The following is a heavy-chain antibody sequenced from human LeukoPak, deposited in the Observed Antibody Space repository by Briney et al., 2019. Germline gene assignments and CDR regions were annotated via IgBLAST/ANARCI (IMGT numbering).Heavy chain of an antibody. CDR1: GFSFSIYG. V-gene: IGHV3-23*01. D-gene: IGHD3-10*01. Sequence: GGTLRLSCEASGFSFSIYGMSWVRQAPGKGLEWVSGISGSGGSTVYADSVKGRFTISRDNSKNIMYLQMNSLRAEDTAVYYCAKDQGSGSGYYSWGYFDYWGQGTLVTVSS. CDR3: AKDQGSGSGYYSWGYFDY. J-gene: IGHJ4*02. CDR2: ISGSGGST.